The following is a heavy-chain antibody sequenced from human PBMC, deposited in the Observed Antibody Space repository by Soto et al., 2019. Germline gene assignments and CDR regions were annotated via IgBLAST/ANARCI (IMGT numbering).Heavy chain of an antibody. J-gene: IGHJ4*02. CDR1: GGSITSSGYY. CDR3: ARGGGSTKVDY. Sequence: QVQLQESGPGLVKPSQTLSLTCTVSGGSITSSGYYWSWIRQHPGEGLEWIGFTSNSGSTSYNPSLSSPVTISLDTSSNPFSLNLTSVTAADTAVYYCARGGGSTKVDYWGQGTLVTVSP. CDR2: TSNSGST. V-gene: IGHV4-31*01. D-gene: IGHD2-2*01.